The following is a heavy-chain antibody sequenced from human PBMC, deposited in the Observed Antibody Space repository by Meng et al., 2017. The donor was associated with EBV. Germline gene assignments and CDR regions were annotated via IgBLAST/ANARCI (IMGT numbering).Heavy chain of an antibody. CDR1: GYMFANYG. J-gene: IGHJ4*02. CDR2: INNVNGDT. Sequence: QVQVVQSGGEGKKPXXSXKVSCKTSGYMFANYGIHWVRRAPGHGLEWLGWINNVNGDTNYAQKFQDRVTMTTDTSTTTVTMELRSLRYDDTAEYYCARESSGSGWSFDIWGQGTLVTVSS. D-gene: IGHD6-19*01. CDR3: ARESSGSGWSFDI. V-gene: IGHV1-18*01.